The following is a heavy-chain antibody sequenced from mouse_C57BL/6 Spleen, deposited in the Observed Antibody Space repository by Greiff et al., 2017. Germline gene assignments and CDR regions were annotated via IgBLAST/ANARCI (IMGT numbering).Heavy chain of an antibody. D-gene: IGHD4-1*01. V-gene: IGHV1-82*01. Sequence: QVQLKQSGPELVKPGASVKISCKASGYAFSSSWMNWVKQRPGKGLERIGRIYPGDGDTNDNGKFKGKATLTADNSSRTAYMQLSSLTSEDSAVYFCARALGNWYFDVWGTGTTVTVSS. CDR3: ARALGNWYFDV. J-gene: IGHJ1*03. CDR2: IYPGDGDT. CDR1: GYAFSSSW.